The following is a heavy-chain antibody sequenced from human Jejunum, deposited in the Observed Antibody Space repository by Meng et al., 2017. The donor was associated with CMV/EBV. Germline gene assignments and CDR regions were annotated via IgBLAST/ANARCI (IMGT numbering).Heavy chain of an antibody. D-gene: IGHD5-18*01. Sequence: VEPVDSGGGLVQPGESLRLSCAASGFSVSSNYMSWVRQAPGKGLEWVTLIYSGGTTFYADSVKGRFTISRDNSKNVLYLQMNSVRAEDTALYHCVRNLGYTYGLVSWGQGTLVTVSS. CDR3: VRNLGYTYGLVS. CDR2: IYSGGTT. CDR1: GFSVSSNY. J-gene: IGHJ5*02. V-gene: IGHV3-66*01.